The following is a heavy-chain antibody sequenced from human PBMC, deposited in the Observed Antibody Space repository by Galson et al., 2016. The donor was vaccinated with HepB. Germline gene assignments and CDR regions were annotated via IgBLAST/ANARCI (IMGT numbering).Heavy chain of an antibody. J-gene: IGHJ4*02. CDR2: TYYGSQWHY. CDR1: GDSVSSDTTA. Sequence: CAISGDSVSSDTTAWNWIRQSPSRGLERLGRTYYGSQWHYDYAVSLRSRITVNPDTSTNHFSLQLNSVTPEDTAVYYCARGKFASGFDHWGQGTLVTVSS. V-gene: IGHV6-1*01. D-gene: IGHD1-1*01. CDR3: ARGKFASGFDH.